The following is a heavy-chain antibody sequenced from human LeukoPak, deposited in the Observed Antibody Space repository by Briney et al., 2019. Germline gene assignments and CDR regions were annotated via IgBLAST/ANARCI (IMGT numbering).Heavy chain of an antibody. V-gene: IGHV3-11*05. J-gene: IGHJ4*02. D-gene: IGHD3-16*01. Sequence: GGSLRLSCAASGFTFSDYYMTWIRRAPGKGLEWVSYISSSSGFTKYANSVRGRFTISRDNAKNSLYLQMNTLRVDDTAVYYCARGSPPGDWGQGTLVTVSS. CDR3: ARGSPPGD. CDR1: GFTFSDYY. CDR2: ISSSSGFT.